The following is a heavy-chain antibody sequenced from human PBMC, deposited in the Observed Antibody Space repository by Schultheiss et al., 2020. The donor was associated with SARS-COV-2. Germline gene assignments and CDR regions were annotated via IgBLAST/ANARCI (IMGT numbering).Heavy chain of an antibody. Sequence: SETLSLMCTVSGDSISTYYWNWIRQPPGKGLEWIGYIYYSGSTNYNPSLKSRVTISVDTSKNQFSLKLSSVTAADTAVYYCARDTHSYGFDYWGQGTLVTVSS. V-gene: IGHV4-59*12. CDR1: GDSISTYY. CDR3: ARDTHSYGFDY. J-gene: IGHJ4*02. D-gene: IGHD5-18*01. CDR2: IYYSGST.